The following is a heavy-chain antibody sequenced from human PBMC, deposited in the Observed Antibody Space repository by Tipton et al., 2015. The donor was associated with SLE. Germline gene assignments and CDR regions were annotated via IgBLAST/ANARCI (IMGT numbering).Heavy chain of an antibody. CDR3: ATFRRDGYNSVYYFDY. Sequence: TLSLTCAVSGGSISSSHWWSWVRQSPGKGLEWIGEVYHSESPNYNPSLKSRVTISIDKSKNQFSLRLTSVTSADTAVYYCATFRRDGYNSVYYFDYWGQGTLVTVSS. CDR2: VYHSESP. J-gene: IGHJ4*02. V-gene: IGHV4-4*02. CDR1: GGSISSSHW. D-gene: IGHD5-24*01.